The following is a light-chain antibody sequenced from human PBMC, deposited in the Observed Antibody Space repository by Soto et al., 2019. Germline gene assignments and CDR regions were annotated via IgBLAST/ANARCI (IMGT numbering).Light chain of an antibody. CDR1: QSLLHSNGDTY. Sequence: DIVMTQTPLSSPVTLGQPASISCRSSQSLLHSNGDTYLSWLQQRPGQPPRLLLYKIYSRYPGVPDRLSGSGAEAEFTLKISRVEAEDVGIYYCMLATHFPPYTFGQGTKLEIK. CDR2: KIY. CDR3: MLATHFPPYT. V-gene: IGKV2-24*01. J-gene: IGKJ2*01.